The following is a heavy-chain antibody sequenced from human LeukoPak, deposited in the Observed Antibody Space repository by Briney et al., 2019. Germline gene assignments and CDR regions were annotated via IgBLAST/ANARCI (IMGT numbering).Heavy chain of an antibody. D-gene: IGHD2-2*01. V-gene: IGHV3-48*01. CDR2: ISSSSSTI. CDR1: GFTFSSYS. Sequence: PGGSLRLSCAASGFTFSSYSMNWVRQAPGKGLEWVSYISSSSSTIYYADSVKGRFTISRDNAKNSLYLQVNSLRAEDTAVYYCARVRQYQLLLAYYYMDVWGKGTTVTVSS. CDR3: ARVRQYQLLLAYYYMDV. J-gene: IGHJ6*03.